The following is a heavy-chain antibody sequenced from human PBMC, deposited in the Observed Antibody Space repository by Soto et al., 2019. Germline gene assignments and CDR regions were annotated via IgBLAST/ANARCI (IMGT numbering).Heavy chain of an antibody. D-gene: IGHD6-19*01. CDR2: ISGSGTTT. Sequence: EVQLLELGGGLVQPGGSLRLSCAASGFIFSNFVMSWVRQAPGKGLEWVSAISGSGTTTYSADSVKGRFTISRDNSKNTLYLQMNSLRAEDTAVYYCAKGARYGSGTIWFDTWGQGTLVTVSS. V-gene: IGHV3-23*01. CDR3: AKGARYGSGTIWFDT. CDR1: GFIFSNFV. J-gene: IGHJ5*02.